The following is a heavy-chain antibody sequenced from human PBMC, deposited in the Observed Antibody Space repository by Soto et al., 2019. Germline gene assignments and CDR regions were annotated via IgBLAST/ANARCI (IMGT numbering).Heavy chain of an antibody. Sequence: GASVKVSCKASGGTFSSYAISWVRQAPGQGLEWMGGIIPIFGTANYAQKFQGRVTITADKSTSTAYMELSGLRSEDTAVYYCASGAVVVTATRNYGMDVWGQGTTVTVSS. CDR1: GGTFSSYA. CDR2: IIPIFGTA. J-gene: IGHJ6*02. V-gene: IGHV1-69*06. CDR3: ASGAVVVTATRNYGMDV. D-gene: IGHD2-21*02.